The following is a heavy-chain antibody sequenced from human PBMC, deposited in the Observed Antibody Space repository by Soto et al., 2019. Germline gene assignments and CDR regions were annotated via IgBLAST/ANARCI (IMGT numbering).Heavy chain of an antibody. J-gene: IGHJ3*02. Sequence: GWSLRLSCAASGFTFSSYSMNWVRQAPGKGLEWVSSISSSSSYIYYADSVKGRFTISRDNAKNSLYLQMNSLRAEDTAVYYCAREPTRSVKRITIFGVVPNDAFDIWGQGTMVTVSS. V-gene: IGHV3-21*01. CDR2: ISSSSSYI. CDR1: GFTFSSYS. D-gene: IGHD3-3*01. CDR3: AREPTRSVKRITIFGVVPNDAFDI.